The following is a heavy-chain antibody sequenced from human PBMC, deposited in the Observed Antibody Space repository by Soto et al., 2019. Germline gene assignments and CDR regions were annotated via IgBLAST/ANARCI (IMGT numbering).Heavy chain of an antibody. D-gene: IGHD2-2*01. Sequence: ASVKVSCKASGYTFTGYYMHWVRQAPGQGLEWMGWINPNSGGTNYAQKFQGRVTMTRDTSISKAYMELSRLRSDDTAVYDCARDLSITPVDCSSTSCYYYYYYGMDVWGQGTTVTVS. J-gene: IGHJ6*02. CDR1: GYTFTGYY. CDR3: ARDLSITPVDCSSTSCYYYYYYGMDV. CDR2: INPNSGGT. V-gene: IGHV1-2*02.